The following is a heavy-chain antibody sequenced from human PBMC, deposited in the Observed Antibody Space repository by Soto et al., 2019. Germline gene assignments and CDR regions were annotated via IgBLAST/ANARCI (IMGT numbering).Heavy chain of an antibody. J-gene: IGHJ4*02. Sequence: SVEVSWKASGGAFSSYAISWVRQAPGQGLEWMGGIIPIFGTANYAQKFQGRVTITADESTSTAYMELSSLRSEDTAVYYCARGYSGYAFDYWGQGTLVTVSS. CDR3: ARGYSGYAFDY. CDR2: IIPIFGTA. V-gene: IGHV1-69*13. D-gene: IGHD5-12*01. CDR1: GGAFSSYA.